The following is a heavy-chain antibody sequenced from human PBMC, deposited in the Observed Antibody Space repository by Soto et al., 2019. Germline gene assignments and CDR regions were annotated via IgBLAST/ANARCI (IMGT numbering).Heavy chain of an antibody. CDR3: AREFGYYFDY. Sequence: PSETLSLTCAVSGGSISSGGYSWSWIWQPPGKGLEWIGYIYHGGNSYYNPSLKSRVTISIDSSQNQFSLKLSSVTAADTAVYYCAREFGYYFDYWGQGTLVTVSS. D-gene: IGHD3-10*01. CDR2: IYHGGNS. CDR1: GGSISSGGYS. J-gene: IGHJ4*02. V-gene: IGHV4-30-2*01.